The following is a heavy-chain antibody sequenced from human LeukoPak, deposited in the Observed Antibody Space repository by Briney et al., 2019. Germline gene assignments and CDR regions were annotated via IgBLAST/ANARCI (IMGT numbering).Heavy chain of an antibody. CDR3: ARDPESSSFFDY. J-gene: IGHJ4*02. D-gene: IGHD6-6*01. CDR2: ISYDGSNK. CDR1: GFTCSSYG. Sequence: GGSLRLSCAASGFTCSSYGMHWVRRAPGKGLEWVAVISYDGSNKYYADSVKGRFTISRDNSKNTLYLQMNSLRAEDTAVYYCARDPESSSFFDYWGQGTLVTVSS. V-gene: IGHV3-30*03.